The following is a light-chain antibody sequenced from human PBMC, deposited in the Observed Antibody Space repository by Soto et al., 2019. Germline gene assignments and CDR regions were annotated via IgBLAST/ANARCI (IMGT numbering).Light chain of an antibody. CDR3: HQSFSSPVT. CDR2: AAS. J-gene: IGKJ2*01. Sequence: DIQMTQSPSSLSASVGDRVTITCRANQTITRYLNWYQQKPGTAPKLLIYAASSLQEGVPSRFRRSESVTDFTLTISNLQPEDFAAYSCHQSFSSPVTFCQGTKLEIK. CDR1: QTITRY. V-gene: IGKV1-39*01.